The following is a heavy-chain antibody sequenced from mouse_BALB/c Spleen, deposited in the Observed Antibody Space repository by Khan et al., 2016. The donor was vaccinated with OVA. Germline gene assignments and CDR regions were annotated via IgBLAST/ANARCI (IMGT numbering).Heavy chain of an antibody. CDR2: ILPGSLSI. Sequence: QVQLQQSGADLMKPGASVKISCKAIGYTFSSYWIEWVKQRPGHGLEWIGDILPGSLSINYNEKFKDKATFTANKSSNTAYMQLSSLTSEDSAGDHWARGGYGGFAYWGQGTLVTVSA. J-gene: IGHJ3*01. D-gene: IGHD2-2*01. CDR1: GYTFSSYW. CDR3: ARGGYGGFAY. V-gene: IGHV1-9*01.